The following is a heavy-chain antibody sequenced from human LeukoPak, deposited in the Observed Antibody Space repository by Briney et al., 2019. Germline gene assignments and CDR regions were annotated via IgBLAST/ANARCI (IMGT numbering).Heavy chain of an antibody. CDR2: IYYSGST. CDR1: GGSVSSGSYY. D-gene: IGHD3-22*01. J-gene: IGHJ6*02. CDR3: ASGYYDGSGYYYYYYGMDV. V-gene: IGHV4-61*01. Sequence: SETLSLTCTVSGGSVSSGSYYWSWIRQPPGKGLEWIGYIYYSGSTNYNPSLKSRVTISVDTSKNQFSLKLSSVTAADTAVYYCASGYYDGSGYYYYYYGMDVWGQGTTVTVSS.